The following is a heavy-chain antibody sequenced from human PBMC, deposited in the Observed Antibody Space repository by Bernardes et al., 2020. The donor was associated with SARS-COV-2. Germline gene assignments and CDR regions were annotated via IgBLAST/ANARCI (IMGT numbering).Heavy chain of an antibody. CDR1: GSSFGAYV. Sequence: GGSLRLSRAASGSSFGAYVIHWVRQAPGRGLEWVAIISYDGLDKKYIDSVKGRFAISRDNLKKMVFLELTSLSADDTAVYYCATYDTTGYYYGAWGQGTLVTVSS. CDR3: ATYDTTGYYYGA. CDR2: ISYDGLDK. J-gene: IGHJ5*02. D-gene: IGHD3-22*01. V-gene: IGHV3-30*03.